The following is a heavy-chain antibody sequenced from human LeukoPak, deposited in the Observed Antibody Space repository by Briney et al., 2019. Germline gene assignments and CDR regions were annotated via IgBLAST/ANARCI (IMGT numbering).Heavy chain of an antibody. J-gene: IGHJ4*02. CDR2: IIPIFGTA. CDR3: ARARIAAAGTLE. CDR1: GGTFSSYA. Sequence: SVKVSCKASGGTFSSYAISWVRQALGQGLEWMGGIIPIFGTANYAQKFQGRVTITADQSTSTAYMELSSLRSGDTAVYYCARARIAAAGTLEWGQGTLVTVSS. D-gene: IGHD6-13*01. V-gene: IGHV1-69*13.